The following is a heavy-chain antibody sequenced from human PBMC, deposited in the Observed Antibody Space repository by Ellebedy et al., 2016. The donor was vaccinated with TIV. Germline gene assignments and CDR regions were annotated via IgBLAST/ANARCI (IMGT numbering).Heavy chain of an antibody. CDR3: ARGGLQSPGAFDI. CDR1: GNTFSGYF. V-gene: IGHV1-2*02. D-gene: IGHD4-11*01. Sequence: ASVKVSCKASGNTFSGYFMHRVRQAPGQGLEWMGWINPNSGGTNYAQKFQGRVTMTRDTSISTAYMELSRLRSDDTAVYYCARGGLQSPGAFDIWGQGTMVTVSS. CDR2: INPNSGGT. J-gene: IGHJ3*02.